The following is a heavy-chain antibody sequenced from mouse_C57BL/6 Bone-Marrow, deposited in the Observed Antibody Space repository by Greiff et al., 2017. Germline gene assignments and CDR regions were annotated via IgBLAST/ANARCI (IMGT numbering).Heavy chain of an antibody. V-gene: IGHV1-82*01. CDR3: ATYYSNYVFYFDY. J-gene: IGHJ2*01. CDR1: GYAFSRSW. Sequence: VQLQESGPELVKPGASVKISCKASGYAFSRSWMNWVKQRPGKGLEWIGRIYPGDGDTNYNGKFKGKATLTADKSSSTAYMQLSSLTSEDSAVYFCATYYSNYVFYFDYWGQGTTLTVSS. D-gene: IGHD2-5*01. CDR2: IYPGDGDT.